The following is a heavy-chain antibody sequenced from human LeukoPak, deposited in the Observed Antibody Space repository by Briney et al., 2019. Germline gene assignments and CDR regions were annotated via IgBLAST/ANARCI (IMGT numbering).Heavy chain of an antibody. J-gene: IGHJ4*02. CDR2: ISATGDST. D-gene: IGHD3-10*01. CDR1: GFTFSIYA. CDR3: VKGGWGTVLDY. V-gene: IGHV3-23*01. Sequence: GGSLRLSCAASGFTFSIYAMGWARQAPGEGLEWISTISATGDSTYYADSVKGRLTISRDNSKSTLYLQMSSVRADDTAVYYCVKGGWGTVLDYWGQGTLVTVSS.